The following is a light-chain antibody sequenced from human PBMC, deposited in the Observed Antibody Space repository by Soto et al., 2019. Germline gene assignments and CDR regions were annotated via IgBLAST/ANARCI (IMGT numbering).Light chain of an antibody. Sequence: QSALTQPASVSGSHGDTVTNSCTGTSSDVGGYNHVSWYQQHPGKAPKLMIYEVSNRPSGISNRFSGSKSGNTASLTISGLQAEDEADYYCSSYRSSSTYVVFGGGTKLTVL. CDR1: SSDVGGYNH. CDR3: SSYRSSSTYVV. CDR2: EVS. V-gene: IGLV2-14*01. J-gene: IGLJ2*01.